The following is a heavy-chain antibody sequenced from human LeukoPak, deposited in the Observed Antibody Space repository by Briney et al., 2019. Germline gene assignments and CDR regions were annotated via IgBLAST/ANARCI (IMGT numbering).Heavy chain of an antibody. CDR2: ISSSSSYI. D-gene: IGHD3-16*01. CDR1: GFTFSSYS. Sequence: GGSLRLSCAASGFTFSSYSMNWVRQAPGKGLEWVSSISSSSSYIYYADSVKGRFTISRDNARNVLFLQMNSLRVEDTAVYYCASQSYARFDPWGQGTLVTVSS. CDR3: ASQSYARFDP. J-gene: IGHJ5*02. V-gene: IGHV3-21*01.